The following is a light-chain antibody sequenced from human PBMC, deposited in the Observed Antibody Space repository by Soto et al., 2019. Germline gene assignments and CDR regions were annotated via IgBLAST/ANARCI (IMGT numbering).Light chain of an antibody. CDR2: GAV. Sequence: DIQMTQSPSSLSASVGYRVTLTCRALESIHTCLNWYQQKPGQYPNLLIYGAVTLQTGVPSRFTGSGSGTEFTLTISSLEPEDFAVYYCQQGHSNPPTFGQGTKVEIK. CDR1: ESIHTC. V-gene: IGKV1-39*01. CDR3: QQGHSNPPT. J-gene: IGKJ1*01.